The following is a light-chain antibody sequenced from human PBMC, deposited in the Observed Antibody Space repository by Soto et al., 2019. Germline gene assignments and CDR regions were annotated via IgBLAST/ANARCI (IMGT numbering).Light chain of an antibody. Sequence: DIQMTKSPSAVSASVGDRVTITCRATQGISSWLAWYQKKPGKAPKLLIFAASSLQSGVPSRFSGIGSGTDFTLTISSLQPEDFATYYCQHPNSFPYTFGQGIKLEFK. V-gene: IGKV1-12*01. CDR3: QHPNSFPYT. CDR2: AAS. J-gene: IGKJ2*01. CDR1: QGISSW.